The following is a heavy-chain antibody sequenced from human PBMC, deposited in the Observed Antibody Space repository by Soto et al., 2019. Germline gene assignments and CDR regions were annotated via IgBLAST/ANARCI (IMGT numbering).Heavy chain of an antibody. D-gene: IGHD2-15*01. CDR3: GKVLVGATGHTDSDS. V-gene: IGHV4-39*01. CDR1: GGSIYRSGYY. Sequence: SDTLSLTCTVSGGSIYRSGYYWGWIRQPPGRGLEWIGNIDYNGVTYSNPSLKSRVTISRDTSKNQFSLKLTSVTAADTALYYCGKVLVGATGHTDSDSWGPGTLVTVSS. CDR2: IDYNGVT. J-gene: IGHJ4*02.